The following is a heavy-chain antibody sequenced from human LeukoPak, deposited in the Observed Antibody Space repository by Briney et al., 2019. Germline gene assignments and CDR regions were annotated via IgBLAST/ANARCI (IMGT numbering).Heavy chain of an antibody. J-gene: IGHJ5*02. D-gene: IGHD6-19*01. CDR3: ARPPYSSGWFGNWFDP. V-gene: IGHV4-39*01. Sequence: SETLSLTCTVSGGSISSSSYYWGWIRQPPGKGLEWIGRIYYSGSTYYNPSLKSRVTISVDTSKNQFSLKLSSVTAADTAVYYCARPPYSSGWFGNWFDPWGQGTLVTVS. CDR2: IYYSGST. CDR1: GGSISSSSYY.